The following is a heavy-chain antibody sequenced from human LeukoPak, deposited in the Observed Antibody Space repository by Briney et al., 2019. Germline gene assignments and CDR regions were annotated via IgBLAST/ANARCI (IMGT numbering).Heavy chain of an antibody. D-gene: IGHD1-7*01. V-gene: IGHV4-34*01. CDR3: ARGPLAYNWNYLG. J-gene: IGHJ4*02. Sequence: SETLSLTCAVYGGSFSGYYWSWIRQPPGKGLEWIGEINHSGSTNYNPSLKSRVTISVDTSKNQFSLKLSSVTAADTAVYYCARGPLAYNWNYLGWGQGTLVTVSS. CDR1: GGSFSGYY. CDR2: INHSGST.